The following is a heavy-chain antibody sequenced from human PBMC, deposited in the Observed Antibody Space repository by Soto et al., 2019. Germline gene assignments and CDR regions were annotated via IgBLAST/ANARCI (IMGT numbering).Heavy chain of an antibody. J-gene: IGHJ4*02. CDR2: IYYSGST. D-gene: IGHD1-7*01. CDR1: GGSISSGGYY. Sequence: PSETQSLTCTVSGGSISSGGYYWSWIRQHPGKGLEWIGYIYYSGSTYYNPSLKSRVTISVDTSKNQFSLKLSSVTAADTAVYYCARVTRTGTTLTVPFGFDYWGQGTLVTVSS. V-gene: IGHV4-31*03. CDR3: ARVTRTGTTLTVPFGFDY.